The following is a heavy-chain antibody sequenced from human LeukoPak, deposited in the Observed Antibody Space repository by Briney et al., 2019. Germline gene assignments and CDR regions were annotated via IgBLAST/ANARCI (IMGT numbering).Heavy chain of an antibody. CDR3: ARDINSYYDFWSGNSNWFDP. D-gene: IGHD3-3*01. CDR2: ISSSSSYI. CDR1: GFTFSSYS. J-gene: IGHJ5*02. V-gene: IGHV3-21*01. Sequence: GGSLRLSCAASGFTFSSYSMNWVRPAPGKGLEWVSSISSSSSYIYYADSVKGRFTISRDNAKNSLYLQMNSLRAEDTAVYYCARDINSYYDFWSGNSNWFDPWGQGTLVTVSS.